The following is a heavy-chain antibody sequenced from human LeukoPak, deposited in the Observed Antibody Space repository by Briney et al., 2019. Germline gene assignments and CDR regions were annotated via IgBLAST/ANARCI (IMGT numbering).Heavy chain of an antibody. CDR1: RFTFSSYA. V-gene: IGHV3-23*01. CDR3: AKAGDDEYYFDY. Sequence: GGSLRLSCAASRFTFSSYAMSWVRQAPGKGLEWVSAISGSGGSTYYADSVKGRFTISRDNSKSTLYLQMNSLRAEDTAVYYCAKAGDDEYYFDYWGQGTLVTVSS. CDR2: ISGSGGST. J-gene: IGHJ4*02. D-gene: IGHD4-17*01.